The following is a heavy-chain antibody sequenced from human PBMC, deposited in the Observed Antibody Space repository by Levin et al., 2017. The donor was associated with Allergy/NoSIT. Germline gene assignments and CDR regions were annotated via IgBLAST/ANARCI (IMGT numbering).Heavy chain of an antibody. D-gene: IGHD2-15*01. CDR1: GGSLSRYY. J-gene: IGHJ4*02. CDR3: AAGPVVAAIDFDY. CDR2: IYYSGST. V-gene: IGHV4-59*01. Sequence: SETLSLTCTVSGGSLSRYYWSCIRPPPGKGLEWIAYIYYSGSTSYNPSLKSRVTISVDTSKNQFSLNLNSVTAADTAVYYCAAGPVVAAIDFDYWGQGTLVTVSS.